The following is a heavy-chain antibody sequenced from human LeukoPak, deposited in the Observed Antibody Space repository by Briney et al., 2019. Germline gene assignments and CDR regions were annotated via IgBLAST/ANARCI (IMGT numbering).Heavy chain of an antibody. D-gene: IGHD4-17*01. V-gene: IGHV3-23*01. CDR3: AKVFPAGSWTVTMFLSGAFDI. CDR2: ISGSGGST. J-gene: IGHJ3*02. CDR1: GFTLSSYA. Sequence: GGSLRLSCAASGFTLSSYAMSWVRQAPGKGLEWVSAISGSGGSTYYADSVKGRFTISKDNSKNTLYLQMNSLRAEDTAVYYCAKVFPAGSWTVTMFLSGAFDIWGQGTMVTVSS.